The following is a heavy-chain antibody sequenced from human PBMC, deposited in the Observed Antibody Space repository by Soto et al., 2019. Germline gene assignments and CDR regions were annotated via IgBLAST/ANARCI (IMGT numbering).Heavy chain of an antibody. CDR1: GGSISSYY. CDR2: IYYSGST. D-gene: IGHD3-10*01. Sequence: SETLSLTCTVSGGSISSYYWSWIRQPPGKGLEWIGYIYYSGSTNYNPSLKSRVTISVDTSKNQFSLKLNSVTAADTAVYYCARRFYGSGSYHWFDPWGQGTLVTVSS. J-gene: IGHJ5*02. V-gene: IGHV4-59*01. CDR3: ARRFYGSGSYHWFDP.